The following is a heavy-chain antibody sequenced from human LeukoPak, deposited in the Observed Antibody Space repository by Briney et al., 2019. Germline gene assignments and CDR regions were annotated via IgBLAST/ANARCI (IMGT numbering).Heavy chain of an antibody. D-gene: IGHD2-2*01. CDR1: GFTFSSYS. CDR3: AKGKYQLLYY. V-gene: IGHV3-23*01. J-gene: IGHJ4*02. Sequence: GGSLRLSCAASGFTFSSYSMYWVRQTPGKGLEWVSEISGSGGSTYYADSVEGRFTIPRDNSKNTLYLQMNSLRAEDTAVYYCAKGKYQLLYYWGQGTLVTVSS. CDR2: ISGSGGST.